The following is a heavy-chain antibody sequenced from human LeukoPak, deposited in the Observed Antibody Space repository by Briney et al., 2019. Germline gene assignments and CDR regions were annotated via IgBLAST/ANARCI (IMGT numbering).Heavy chain of an antibody. Sequence: GASVKVSCTASGYTFTSYYMHWVRQAPGQGLEWMGIINPSGGSTSYAQKFQGRVTMTRDTSTSTVYMELSSLRSEDTAVYYCARASVYGSGTYYYYYGMDVWGQGTTVTVSS. V-gene: IGHV1-46*01. CDR3: ARASVYGSGTYYYYYGMDV. D-gene: IGHD3-10*01. CDR1: GYTFTSYY. CDR2: INPSGGST. J-gene: IGHJ6*02.